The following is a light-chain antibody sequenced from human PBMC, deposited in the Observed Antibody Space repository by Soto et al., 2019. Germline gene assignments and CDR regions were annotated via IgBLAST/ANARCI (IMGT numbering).Light chain of an antibody. CDR1: ISDVVDYNY. CDR2: EVN. CDR3: RSYTSSSTYV. Sequence: QSVLAQPASVSGSPGQSITISCTGAISDVVDYNYVSWYQHHPGKAPKLLIYEVNNRPSGVSDRFSGSKSGNVASLTISWLQAEDEADYYCRSYTSSSTYVFGTGTKVTVL. V-gene: IGLV2-14*01. J-gene: IGLJ1*01.